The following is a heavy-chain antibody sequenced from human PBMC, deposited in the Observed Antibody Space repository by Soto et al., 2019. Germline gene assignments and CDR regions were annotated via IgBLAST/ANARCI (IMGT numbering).Heavy chain of an antibody. CDR2: ISHSGSST. CDR1: GVTFTNFA. CDR3: AKGSWVHHGSEGGNWLDP. J-gene: IGHJ5*02. D-gene: IGHD3-10*01. V-gene: IGHV3-23*01. Sequence: GGSLRLSCAASGVTFTNFAMNWVRQAPGKGLEWVAGISHSGSSTYYADSVKGRFTVSRDNPMDTLYLQLNSLRADDTAVYYCAKGSWVHHGSEGGNWLDPWGQGTLVTVSS.